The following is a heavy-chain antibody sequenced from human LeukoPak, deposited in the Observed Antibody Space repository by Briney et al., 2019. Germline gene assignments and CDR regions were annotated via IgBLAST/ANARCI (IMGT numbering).Heavy chain of an antibody. D-gene: IGHD4-17*01. CDR2: ISSSSSYI. CDR1: GFTFSSYS. J-gene: IGHJ6*03. CDR3: ARGYGDPLDYYYYMDV. Sequence: GGSLRLSCAASGFTFSSYSMNWVRQAPGKGLEWVSSISSSSSYIYYADSVKGRFTISRDNAKNSLYLQMNSLRAEDTAVYYCARGYGDPLDYYYYMDVWGNGTTVTVSS. V-gene: IGHV3-21*01.